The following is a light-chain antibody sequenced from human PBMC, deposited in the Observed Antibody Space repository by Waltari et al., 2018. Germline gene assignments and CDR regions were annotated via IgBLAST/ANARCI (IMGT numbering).Light chain of an antibody. CDR2: DAS. J-gene: IGKJ3*01. Sequence: EIVLTQSPATLSLSPGERATLSYRARQSVSSYLAWYQQKPGQAPRLLIYDASDRATGIPARFSGSASGTDFTLTISSLEPEDFAVYYCQQRSNWLFTFGPGTKVDIK. CDR3: QQRSNWLFT. CDR1: QSVSSY. V-gene: IGKV3-11*01.